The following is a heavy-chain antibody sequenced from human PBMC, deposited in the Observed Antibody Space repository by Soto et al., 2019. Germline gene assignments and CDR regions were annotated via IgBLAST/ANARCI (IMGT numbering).Heavy chain of an antibody. CDR2: IYYSGST. Sequence: SETLSLTCTVSGGSISSSSYYWGWIRQPPGKGLEWIGSIYYSGSTYYNPSLKSRVTISVDTSKNQFSLKLSSVTAADTAVYYCARPHLGYCSGGSCQYFQHWGQGTLVTVSS. CDR3: ARPHLGYCSGGSCQYFQH. V-gene: IGHV4-39*01. D-gene: IGHD2-15*01. J-gene: IGHJ1*01. CDR1: GGSISSSSYY.